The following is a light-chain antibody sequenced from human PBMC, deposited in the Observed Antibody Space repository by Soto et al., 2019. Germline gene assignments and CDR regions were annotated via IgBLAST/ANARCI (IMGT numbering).Light chain of an antibody. CDR1: SSNIGAGYD. CDR3: QSYDSSLSGYV. V-gene: IGLV1-40*01. J-gene: IGLJ1*01. CDR2: GNN. Sequence: QLVLTQPPSVSGAPGQRVTLSCTWSSSNIGAGYDVHWYQQLPGTAPKLLIYGNNNRPSGVPDRFSGSKSGTSASLAITGLQAEDEADYYCQSYDSSLSGYVFGTGTKVTVL.